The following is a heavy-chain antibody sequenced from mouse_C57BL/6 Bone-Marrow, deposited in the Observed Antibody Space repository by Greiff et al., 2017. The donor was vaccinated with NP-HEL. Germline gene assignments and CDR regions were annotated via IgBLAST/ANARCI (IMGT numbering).Heavy chain of an antibody. CDR1: GYTFTSYW. D-gene: IGHD1-1*01. J-gene: IGHJ1*03. CDR2: IDTNSGGT. V-gene: IGHV1-72*01. CDR3: ARYYYGSRGWYFDV. Sequence: VQLQQPGADLVKPGASVKLSCKASGYTFTSYWMHWVKQRPGRGLEWIGRIDTNSGGTKFNEKLKTKATLTVDKPSSTAYMQLSSLTSEDSAVYYCARYYYGSRGWYFDVWGTGTTVTVSS.